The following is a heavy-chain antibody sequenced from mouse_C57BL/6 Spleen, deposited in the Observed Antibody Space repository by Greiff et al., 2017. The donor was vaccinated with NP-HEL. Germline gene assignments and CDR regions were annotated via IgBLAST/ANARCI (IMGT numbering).Heavy chain of an antibody. CDR2: ISNLAYSI. CDR1: GFTFSDYG. D-gene: IGHD2-1*01. J-gene: IGHJ1*03. V-gene: IGHV5-15*01. Sequence: EVKLMESGGGLVQPGGSLKLSCAASGFTFSDYGMAWVRQAPRKGPEWVAFISNLAYSIYYADTVTGRFTISRENAKNTLYLEMSSLRSEDTAMYYCARQDYGNWYFDVWGTGTTVTVSS. CDR3: ARQDYGNWYFDV.